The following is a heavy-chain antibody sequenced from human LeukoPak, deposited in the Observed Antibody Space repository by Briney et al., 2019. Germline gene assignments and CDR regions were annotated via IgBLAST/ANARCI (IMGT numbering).Heavy chain of an antibody. J-gene: IGHJ4*02. CDR3: ARDFYGSGSFIFDY. CDR1: GYTFTGYY. Sequence: GASVKVSCKASGYTFTGYYMHWVRQAPGQGLEWMGWINPNSGGTNYAQKFQGRVTMTRDTSISTAYMELSRLRSDDTAVYYCARDFYGSGSFIFDYWGQGTLVTVSS. V-gene: IGHV1-2*02. CDR2: INPNSGGT. D-gene: IGHD3-10*01.